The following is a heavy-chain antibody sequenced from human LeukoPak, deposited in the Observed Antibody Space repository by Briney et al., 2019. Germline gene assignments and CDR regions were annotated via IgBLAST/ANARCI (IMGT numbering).Heavy chain of an antibody. CDR3: ARDGVQYYDILTGYQNWFDP. D-gene: IGHD3-9*01. CDR2: VYPGDSDT. Sequence: GESLKISCKGSGYSFTSYWIGWVRQMPGKGLEWMGIVYPGDSDTRYSPSFQGQVTISADKSISTAYLQWNSLRAEDTAVYYCARDGVQYYDILTGYQNWFDPWGQGTLVTVSS. J-gene: IGHJ5*02. CDR1: GYSFTSYW. V-gene: IGHV5-51*01.